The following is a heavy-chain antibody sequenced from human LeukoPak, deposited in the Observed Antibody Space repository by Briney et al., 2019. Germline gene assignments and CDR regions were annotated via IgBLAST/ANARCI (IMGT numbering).Heavy chain of an antibody. CDR1: GVTFSSYW. Sequence: GGSLRLSCAASGVTFSSYWMHWVRQAPGKGLVWVSRINSDGSSTSYADSVKGRFTISRDNAKNSLYLQMNSLRAEDTALYYCAKDQGSSSLNPFDIWGQGTMVTVSS. J-gene: IGHJ3*02. CDR3: AKDQGSSSLNPFDI. CDR2: INSDGSST. V-gene: IGHV3-74*01. D-gene: IGHD6-13*01.